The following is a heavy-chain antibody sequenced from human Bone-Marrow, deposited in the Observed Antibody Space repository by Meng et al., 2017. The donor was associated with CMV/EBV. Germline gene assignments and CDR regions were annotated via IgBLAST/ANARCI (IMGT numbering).Heavy chain of an antibody. CDR1: GFTFSSYG. Sequence: GESLKISCAASGFTFSSYGMHWVRQAPGKGLEWVAFIRYDGSNKYYADSVKGRFTISRDNSKNTLYLQMNSLRAEDTAVYYCAKRTERWLHLDYWGQGNLVNIAS. D-gene: IGHD5-24*01. J-gene: IGHJ4*02. V-gene: IGHV3-30*02. CDR3: AKRTERWLHLDY. CDR2: IRYDGSNK.